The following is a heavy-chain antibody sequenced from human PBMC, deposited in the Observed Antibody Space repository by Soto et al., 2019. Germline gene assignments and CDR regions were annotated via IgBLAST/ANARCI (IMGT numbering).Heavy chain of an antibody. CDR1: GGTFSSYA. Sequence: QVQLVQSGAEVKKPGSSVKVSCKASGGTFSSYAISWVRQAPGQGLEWMGGIIPIFGTANYAQKFQGRVTITADESTSTAYMELSSLRSEDTAVYYCAGGGLTMIVAGAAEYFQHWGQGTLVTVSS. CDR2: IIPIFGTA. V-gene: IGHV1-69*01. J-gene: IGHJ1*01. CDR3: AGGGLTMIVAGAAEYFQH. D-gene: IGHD3-22*01.